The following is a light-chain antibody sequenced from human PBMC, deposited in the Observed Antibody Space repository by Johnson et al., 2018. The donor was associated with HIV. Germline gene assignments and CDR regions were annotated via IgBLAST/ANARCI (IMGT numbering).Light chain of an antibody. V-gene: IGLV1-51*02. J-gene: IGLJ1*01. CDR3: GTGDTSLGAQYV. CDR2: ENN. CDR1: SSNIGNNY. Sequence: QSVLTQPPSVSATPGQKVTISCSGSSSNIGNNYVSWYQQLPGTAPKLLIYENNKRPSGIPDRFSASQSGTSAPLAITGLQTGDEADYYCGTGDTSLGAQYVFGSGTKVTVL.